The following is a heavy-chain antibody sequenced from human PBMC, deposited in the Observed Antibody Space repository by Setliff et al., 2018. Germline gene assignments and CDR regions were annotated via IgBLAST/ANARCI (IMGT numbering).Heavy chain of an antibody. V-gene: IGHV4-34*01. CDR2: INHRGST. CDR1: GDSFSDYY. D-gene: IGHD2-2*01. Sequence: SETLSLTCVVYGDSFSDYYWSWIRQPPGKGLEWIEEINHRGSTNYSPSLRSRVTMSVDTSKKQLSLILRSVTAADTAVYYCARGRMRGSCSGPSCTYDPFDIWGQGTPVTVSS. CDR3: ARGRMRGSCSGPSCTYDPFDI. J-gene: IGHJ3*02.